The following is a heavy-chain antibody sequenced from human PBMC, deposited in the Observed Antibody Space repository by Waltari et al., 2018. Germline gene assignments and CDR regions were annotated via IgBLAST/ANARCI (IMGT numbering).Heavy chain of an antibody. Sequence: EVQLVESGGGLIQPGGSLRLSCAVSGFTVGNNYMSWVRQAPGKGLELIVLMYSGGGIHYADSWKGRFTISRYNSKNTLYLQMNSLRVEDTAMYYCAKEVHPPIVVVGGFDLWGRGTLVTVSS. J-gene: IGHJ2*01. D-gene: IGHD3-22*01. CDR3: AKEVHPPIVVVGGFDL. V-gene: IGHV3-66*03. CDR2: MYSGGGI. CDR1: GFTVGNNY.